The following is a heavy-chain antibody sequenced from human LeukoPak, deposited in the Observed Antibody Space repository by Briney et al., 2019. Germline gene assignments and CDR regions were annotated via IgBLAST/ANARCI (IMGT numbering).Heavy chain of an antibody. V-gene: IGHV2-5*01. D-gene: IGHD2-21*01. J-gene: IGHJ4*02. CDR2: IYWNDDK. Sequence: SGPTLLNPTPTLTLTCTFSGLSLSTSGVGVGWIRQPPGKALEWLSLIYWNDDKRYSPSLKTRLTSTKDTSKTQVVLTMTNRDPVDTATYYCAHSGLGIANFDYWGQGTLVTVSS. CDR1: GLSLSTSGVG. CDR3: AHSGLGIANFDY.